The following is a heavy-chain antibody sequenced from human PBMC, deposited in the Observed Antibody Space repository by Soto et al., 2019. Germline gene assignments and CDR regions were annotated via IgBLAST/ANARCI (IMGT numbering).Heavy chain of an antibody. V-gene: IGHV3-7*01. CDR3: AREGELYYFYY. CDR2: IKQDGSET. Sequence: EVQLVESGGGLVQPGGSLRLSCAASGFTFSSYWMSWVRQATGKGLEWVANIKQDGSETYYVDSVKGRFTISRDNAKNSLYLQMNSLRAEDTAVYYCAREGELYYFYYWGQGTLVTVSS. J-gene: IGHJ4*02. D-gene: IGHD1-7*01. CDR1: GFTFSSYW.